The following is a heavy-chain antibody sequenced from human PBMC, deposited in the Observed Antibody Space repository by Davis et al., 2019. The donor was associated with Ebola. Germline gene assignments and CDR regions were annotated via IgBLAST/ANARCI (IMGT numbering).Heavy chain of an antibody. CDR2: IYYSGST. J-gene: IGHJ6*01. CDR1: GGSISSYY. Sequence: MPSETLSLTCTVSGGSISSYYWSWIRQPPGKGLEWIGYIYYSGSTNYSPSLKSRVTLSVDTSKNQLSLKLSSVTAADTAVYYCTRGLVGMKRAYGMDVWGQGTTVIVSS. D-gene: IGHD1-14*01. V-gene: IGHV4-59*01. CDR3: TRGLVGMKRAYGMDV.